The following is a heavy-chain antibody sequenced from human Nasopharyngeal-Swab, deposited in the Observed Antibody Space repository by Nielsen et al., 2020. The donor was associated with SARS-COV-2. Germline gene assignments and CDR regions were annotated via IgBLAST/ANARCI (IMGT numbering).Heavy chain of an antibody. V-gene: IGHV3-66*01. J-gene: IGHJ3*01. CDR2: IYVGGGT. CDR3: TRSVADNDAFDV. Sequence: WIRQPPGKGLEWVSIIYVGGGTYYADSVKDRFVISRDDSKNTVSLQVNSLRVDDTGVYYCTRSVADNDAFDVWGPGTGVTVSS.